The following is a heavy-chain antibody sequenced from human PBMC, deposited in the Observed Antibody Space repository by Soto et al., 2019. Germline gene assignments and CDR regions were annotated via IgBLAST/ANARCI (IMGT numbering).Heavy chain of an antibody. J-gene: IGHJ4*02. CDR3: ARRYGASFDY. CDR1: GGSISSYY. D-gene: IGHD4-17*01. CDR2: IYYSGST. Sequence: SETLSLTCTVSGGSISSYYWSWIRQPPGKGLEWIGYIYYSGSTNYNPSLKSRVTISVDTSKNQFSLKLSSVTAADTAVYYCARRYGASFDYGGQGPLVTVS. V-gene: IGHV4-59*01.